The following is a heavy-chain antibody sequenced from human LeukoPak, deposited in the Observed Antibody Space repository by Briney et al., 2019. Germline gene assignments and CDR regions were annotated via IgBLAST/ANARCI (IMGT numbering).Heavy chain of an antibody. CDR2: DSGGGSST. Sequence: GGSLRLSCVASGFTFSNYAMNWVRQAPGKGLEWVSGDSGGGSSTYYADSVKGRFTISRDNAKNSLYLQMNSLRAEDTAVYYCARTAVVVVAGRGGPWFDPWGQGTLVTVSS. CDR3: ARTAVVVVAGRGGPWFDP. V-gene: IGHV3-23*01. D-gene: IGHD6-19*01. J-gene: IGHJ5*02. CDR1: GFTFSNYA.